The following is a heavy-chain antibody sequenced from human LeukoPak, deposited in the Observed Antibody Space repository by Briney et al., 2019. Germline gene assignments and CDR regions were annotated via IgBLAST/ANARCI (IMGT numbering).Heavy chain of an antibody. Sequence: ASVKVSCKASGYTFTSYYMHWVRQAPGQGLEWMGIINPSGGSTSYAQKFQGRVTMTRDMSTSTAYMELSSLRSEDTAVYYCARGLKSGAATITYYYYYYMDVWGKGTTVTVSS. J-gene: IGHJ6*03. CDR2: INPSGGST. CDR1: GYTFTSYY. D-gene: IGHD5-12*01. V-gene: IGHV1-46*01. CDR3: ARGLKSGAATITYYYYYYMDV.